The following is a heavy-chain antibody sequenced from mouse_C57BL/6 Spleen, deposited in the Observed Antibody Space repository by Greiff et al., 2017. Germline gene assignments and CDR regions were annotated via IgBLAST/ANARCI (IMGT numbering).Heavy chain of an antibody. V-gene: IGHV1-26*01. CDR2: INPNNGGT. D-gene: IGHD1-1*01. J-gene: IGHJ1*03. CDR3: ARITTVEAPGWYYDV. Sequence: VQLQQSGPELVKPGASVKISCKASGYTFTDYYMNWVKQSHGKSLEWIGDINPNNGGTSYNQKFKGKATLTVDKSSSTAYMELRSLTSEDSAVYYCARITTVEAPGWYYDVWGTGTTVNVSS. CDR1: GYTFTDYY.